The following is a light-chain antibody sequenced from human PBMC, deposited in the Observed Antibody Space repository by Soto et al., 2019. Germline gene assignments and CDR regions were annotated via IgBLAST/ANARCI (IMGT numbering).Light chain of an antibody. CDR3: QQYDNLPLT. Sequence: DIQMTQSPSSLSASVGDRVTIACQASQDIASYLKWYQQKPEKAPKLLNYDASNLEAGVPSRFSGSGSRTDFTFTISSLQPEDIATYYCQQYDNLPLTFGGGTKVEIK. CDR2: DAS. V-gene: IGKV1-33*01. CDR1: QDIASY. J-gene: IGKJ4*01.